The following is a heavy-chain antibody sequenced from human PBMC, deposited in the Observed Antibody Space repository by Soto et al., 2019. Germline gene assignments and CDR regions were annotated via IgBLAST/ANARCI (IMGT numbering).Heavy chain of an antibody. CDR1: GFTVSSNY. CDR3: ARVPDFWSGYLDY. D-gene: IGHD3-3*01. CDR2: IYSGGST. V-gene: IGHV3-53*01. J-gene: IGHJ4*02. Sequence: GGSLRLSCAVSGFTVSSNYMSWVRQAPGKGLEWVSVIYSGGSTYYADSVKGRFTISRDNSKNTLYLQMNSLRAEDTAVYYWARVPDFWSGYLDYWGKGTLVTVSS.